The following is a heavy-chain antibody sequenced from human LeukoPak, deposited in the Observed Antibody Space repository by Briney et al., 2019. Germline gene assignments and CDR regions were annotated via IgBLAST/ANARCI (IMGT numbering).Heavy chain of an antibody. D-gene: IGHD1-26*01. CDR2: IYYSGST. V-gene: IGHV4-39*07. J-gene: IGHJ4*02. CDR3: ACIVGATFDY. Sequence: SETLSLTCTVSGGSISSSSYYWGWIRQPPGKGLEWIRSIYYSGSTYYNPSLKSRVTISVDTSKNQFSLKLSSVTAADTAVYYCACIVGATFDYWGQGTLVTVSS. CDR1: GGSISSSSYY.